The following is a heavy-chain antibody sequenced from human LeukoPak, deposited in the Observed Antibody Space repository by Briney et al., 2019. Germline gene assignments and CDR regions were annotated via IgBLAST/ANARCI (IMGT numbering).Heavy chain of an antibody. V-gene: IGHV1-18*04. D-gene: IGHD3-10*01. CDR1: GYTFTSYG. Sequence: ASVKVSCKASGYTFTSYGNSWVRQAPGQGLEWMGWISAYNGNTNYAQKLQGRVTMTTDTSTSTAYMELRSLRSDDTAVYYCARVVRGSDYYYYGMDVWGKGTTVTVSS. CDR2: ISAYNGNT. CDR3: ARVVRGSDYYYYGMDV. J-gene: IGHJ6*04.